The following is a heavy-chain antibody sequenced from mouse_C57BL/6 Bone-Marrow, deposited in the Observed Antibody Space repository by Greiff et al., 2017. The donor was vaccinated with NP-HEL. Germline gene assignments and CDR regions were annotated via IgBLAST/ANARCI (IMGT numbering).Heavy chain of an antibody. J-gene: IGHJ2*01. CDR3: TFYGIFDY. CDR1: GFNIKDDY. D-gene: IGHD2-1*01. CDR2: IDPENGDT. Sequence: EVQLQQSGAELVRPGASVKLSCTASGFNIKDDYMHWVKQRPEQGLEWIGWIDPENGDTEYASKFQGKATITADTSSNTAYLQLSSLTSEDTAVYYATFYGIFDYWGQGTTLTVSA. V-gene: IGHV14-4*01.